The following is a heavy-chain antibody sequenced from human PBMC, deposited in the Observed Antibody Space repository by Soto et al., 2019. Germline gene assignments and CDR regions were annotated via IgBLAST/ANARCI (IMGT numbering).Heavy chain of an antibody. CDR2: INPNGGGT. D-gene: IGHD3-10*01. Sequence: AAVKVSCKASGCTFTAYYIHWVRQAPGQGLEWMGWINPNGGGTKYAQKFQGRVTMTRDTSINTAYMELTRLTSDDTAVYFCARAVHTLIQGVRFRVDQWGQGTLVTVSS. J-gene: IGHJ4*02. CDR1: GCTFTAYY. CDR3: ARAVHTLIQGVRFRVDQ. V-gene: IGHV1-2*02.